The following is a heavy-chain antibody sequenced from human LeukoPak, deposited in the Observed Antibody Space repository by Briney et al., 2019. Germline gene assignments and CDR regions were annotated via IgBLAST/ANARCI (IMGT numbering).Heavy chain of an antibody. CDR1: GFTFSSYS. CDR3: ARRGALYCSSTSCYPFDY. V-gene: IGHV3-48*01. J-gene: IGHJ4*02. D-gene: IGHD2-2*01. CDR2: ISSSSSTI. Sequence: GSLRLSCAASGFTFSSYSMNWVRQAPGEGLEWVSYISSSSSTIYYADSVKGRFTISRDNAKNSLYLQMNSLRAEDTAVYYCARRGALYCSSTSCYPFDYWGQGTLVTVSS.